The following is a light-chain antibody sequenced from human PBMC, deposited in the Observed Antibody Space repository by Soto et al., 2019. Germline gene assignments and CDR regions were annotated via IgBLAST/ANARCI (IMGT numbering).Light chain of an antibody. CDR2: AAS. CDR3: QQSYSQPYT. V-gene: IGKV1-39*01. CDR1: QGISTY. Sequence: DIQMTQSPSSLSASVGDRVTITCRASQGISTYLNWYQQKPGKAPKVLIYAASSLQSGVPSRFSGSGSETDFTLTISSLQPEDFATYYCQQSYSQPYTFGQGTKLEIE. J-gene: IGKJ2*01.